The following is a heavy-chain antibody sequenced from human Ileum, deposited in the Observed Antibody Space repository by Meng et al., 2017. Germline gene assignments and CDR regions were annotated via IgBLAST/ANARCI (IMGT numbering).Heavy chain of an antibody. CDR1: GGSVSTSDYQ. J-gene: IGHJ4*02. Sequence: LQAPGPVLVRPSETLSLICTVSGGSVSTSDYQWGWIRQPPGKGLEWIGYAGTNYNPSLKSRVTISVDTSKRQFSLKLTSVTAADTAVYYCARDHWGSLDYWGQGILVTVSS. D-gene: IGHD7-27*01. CDR2: AGT. CDR3: ARDHWGSLDY. V-gene: IGHV4-61*08.